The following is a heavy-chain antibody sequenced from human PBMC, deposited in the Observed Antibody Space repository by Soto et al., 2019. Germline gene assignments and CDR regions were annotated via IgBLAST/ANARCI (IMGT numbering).Heavy chain of an antibody. CDR3: ARIVVGVTVDL. Sequence: SETLSLTCPVSDASVWSDSYFWTWIRQPPGKGLEWIAYISHTGDTNYNPSLKSRVTISIDTSRNQFSLTMTSVTAADTAVYFCARIVVGVTVDLWGQGSLVTVSS. CDR2: ISHTGDT. J-gene: IGHJ4*02. CDR1: DASVWSDSYF. D-gene: IGHD1-26*01. V-gene: IGHV4-61*01.